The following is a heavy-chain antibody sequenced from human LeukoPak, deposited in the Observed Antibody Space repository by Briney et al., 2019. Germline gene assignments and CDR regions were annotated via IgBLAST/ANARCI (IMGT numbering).Heavy chain of an antibody. CDR2: IHYNGIT. CDR1: GSMYNYY. Sequence: SETLSLTCTVSGSMYNYYWSWIRQPPGKGLEWIGYIHYNGITNYNPSLKTRVTMSLDTSKNQVSLNLNSVTAADTAVYYCARHTLSRDGYNFAFDIWGQGTMVTVSS. V-gene: IGHV4-59*08. J-gene: IGHJ3*02. D-gene: IGHD5-24*01. CDR3: ARHTLSRDGYNFAFDI.